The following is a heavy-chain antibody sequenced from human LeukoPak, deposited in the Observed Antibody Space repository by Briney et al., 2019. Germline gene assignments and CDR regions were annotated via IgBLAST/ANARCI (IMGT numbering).Heavy chain of an antibody. J-gene: IGHJ4*02. CDR3: ARVHSNYLQLWLSHFDY. CDR1: GGSFSGYY. Sequence: PSETLSLTCAVYGGSFSGYYWSWIRQPPGKGLEWIGEINHSGSTKNNPSLKSRVTISVDTSKNQFSLKLSSVTAADTAVYYCARVHSNYLQLWLSHFDYWGRGTLVTVSS. D-gene: IGHD5-18*01. V-gene: IGHV4-34*01. CDR2: INHSGST.